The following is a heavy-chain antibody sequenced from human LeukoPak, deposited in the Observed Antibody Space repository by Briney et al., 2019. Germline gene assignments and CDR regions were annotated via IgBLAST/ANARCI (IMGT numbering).Heavy chain of an antibody. D-gene: IGHD3-22*01. J-gene: IGHJ4*02. CDR1: GFTVSSNY. V-gene: IGHV3-53*01. CDR2: IYSGGTI. Sequence: GGSLRLSCAASGFTVSSNYMAWVRQAPGKGLEWVSVIYSGGTIYYADSVKGRFTISRDNSKNTLYLQMNSLRAEDTAVYYCAREGSYDSSTMWYFDYWGQGTLVTVSS. CDR3: AREGSYDSSTMWYFDY.